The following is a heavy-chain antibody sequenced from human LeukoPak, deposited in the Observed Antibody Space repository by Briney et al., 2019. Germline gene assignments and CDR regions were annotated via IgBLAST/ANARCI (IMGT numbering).Heavy chain of an antibody. V-gene: IGHV5-51*01. J-gene: IGHJ4*02. Sequence: KPGESLKISCKGSGYTFTSYWIGWVRQMPGKGLEWMGIMYLADSDTRYSPSFQGQVTISADESISTAYLQWSSLKASDTAMYYCATTLNGNTFWGSWGQGTLVTVSS. CDR1: GYTFTSYW. D-gene: IGHD1-7*01. CDR3: ATTLNGNTFWGS. CDR2: MYLADSDT.